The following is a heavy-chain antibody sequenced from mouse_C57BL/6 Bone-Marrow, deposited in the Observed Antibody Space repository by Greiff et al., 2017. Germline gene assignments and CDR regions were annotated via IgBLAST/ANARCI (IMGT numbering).Heavy chain of an antibody. Sequence: EVKVVDSGGGLVKPGGSLKLSCAASGFTFSSYAMSWVRQTPEKRLEWVATISDGGSYTYYPDNVKGRFTISRDNAKNNLYLQMSHLKSEDTAMYYCARHGYYLFYWGQGTSVTVSS. D-gene: IGHD2-3*01. CDR1: GFTFSSYA. V-gene: IGHV5-4*03. J-gene: IGHJ4*01. CDR2: ISDGGSYT. CDR3: ARHGYYLFY.